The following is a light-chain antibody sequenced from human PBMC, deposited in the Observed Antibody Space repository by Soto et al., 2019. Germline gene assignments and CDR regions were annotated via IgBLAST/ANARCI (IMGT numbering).Light chain of an antibody. CDR2: AAS. J-gene: IGKJ1*01. Sequence: DIQMTQSPSSLSASVGDRVTITCRASQSISSYLNWYQQKPGKAPKLLIYAASSLQSGVPSRFSGSGSGTDFTLTISSLQPEDFETYYCQQSYSTPLTVGQGTKVDIK. CDR3: QQSYSTPLT. CDR1: QSISSY. V-gene: IGKV1-39*01.